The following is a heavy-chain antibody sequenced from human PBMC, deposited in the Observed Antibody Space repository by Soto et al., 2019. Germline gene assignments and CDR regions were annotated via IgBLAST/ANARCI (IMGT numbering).Heavy chain of an antibody. CDR3: ARVRSYSYGKGYGMDV. CDR1: GFKFSTYS. V-gene: IGHV3-21*01. D-gene: IGHD5-18*01. Sequence: EVQLVESGGGLVKPGGSLRLSCAASGFKFSTYSMNWVRQAPGKGLEWFSSISSSSGYIYYADSVKGRFTISSDDAKNSLSLQMNSLRAEYTAVYYCARVRSYSYGKGYGMDVWGQGTTVTVSS. CDR2: ISSSSGYI. J-gene: IGHJ6*02.